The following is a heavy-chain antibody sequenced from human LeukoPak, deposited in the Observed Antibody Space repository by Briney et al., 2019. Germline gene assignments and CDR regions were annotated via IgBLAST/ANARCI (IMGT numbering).Heavy chain of an antibody. V-gene: IGHV1-8*01. J-gene: IGHJ5*02. CDR2: MNPNSGNT. CDR1: GYTFTSYD. Sequence: ASVKVSCKASGYTFTSYDINWVRQATGQGLEWMGWMNPNSGNTGYAQKFQGRVPMTRNTSISTAYMELSRLRSEDTVVYYCARGNLGQQLVVGWDWFDPWGQGTLVTVSS. D-gene: IGHD6-13*01. CDR3: ARGNLGQQLVVGWDWFDP.